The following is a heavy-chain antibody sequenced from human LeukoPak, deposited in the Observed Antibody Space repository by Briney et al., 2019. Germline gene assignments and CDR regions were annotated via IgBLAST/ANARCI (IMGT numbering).Heavy chain of an antibody. CDR2: ISVYNGNA. D-gene: IGHD1-26*01. CDR1: GYNFQSSG. V-gene: IGHV1-18*01. Sequence: ASVKVSCKASGYNFQSSGISWVRQGPGQGLEWMGWISVYNGNANYAQKFQDRVIMTTDTSTNTVYMELRSLKTDDTAVYYCARERSGSCDYWGQGTLVTVSS. CDR3: ARERSGSCDY. J-gene: IGHJ4*02.